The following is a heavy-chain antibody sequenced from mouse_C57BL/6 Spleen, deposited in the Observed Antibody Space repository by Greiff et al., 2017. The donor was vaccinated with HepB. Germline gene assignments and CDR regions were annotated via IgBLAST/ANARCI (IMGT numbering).Heavy chain of an antibody. V-gene: IGHV1-39*01. CDR3: ARGIYYDYPAWFAY. CDR1: GYSFTDYN. CDR2: INPNYGTT. D-gene: IGHD2-4*01. Sequence: EVQLQESGPELVKPGASVKISCKASGYSFTDYNMNWVKQSNGKSLEWIGVINPNYGTTSYNQKFKGKATLTVDQSSSTAYMQLNSLTSEDSAVYYCARGIYYDYPAWFAYWGQGTLVTVSA. J-gene: IGHJ3*01.